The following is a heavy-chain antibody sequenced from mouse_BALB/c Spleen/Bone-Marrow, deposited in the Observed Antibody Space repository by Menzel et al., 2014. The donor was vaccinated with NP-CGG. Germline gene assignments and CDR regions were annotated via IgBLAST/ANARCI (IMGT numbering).Heavy chain of an antibody. J-gene: IGHJ4*01. V-gene: IGHV1-69*02. Sequence: QVQLQQSGAELVRPGASVKLSCRASGYTFTSYWINWVKQRPGQGLEWIGNIYPSDSYTNYNQRFKDKATLTVNKSSSTAYMQLSSPTSEDSAVYYRILYSNSHYYAMDYWGQGTSVTVSS. D-gene: IGHD2-5*01. CDR3: ILYSNSHYYAMDY. CDR2: IYPSDSYT. CDR1: GYTFTSYW.